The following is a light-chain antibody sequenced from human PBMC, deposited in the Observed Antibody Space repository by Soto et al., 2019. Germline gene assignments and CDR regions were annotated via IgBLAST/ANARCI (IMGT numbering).Light chain of an antibody. Sequence: ETVLTQSPGTVSLSPGESATLSCRASQSIGKSYLAWFQHKPGQAPRLLIYGASTRATGIPDRFRGSGSGTDFTLTVSRLESEDFAVYYCLQYAESPLTFGGGTKVEIK. CDR3: LQYAESPLT. CDR1: QSIGKSY. CDR2: GAS. V-gene: IGKV3-20*01. J-gene: IGKJ4*01.